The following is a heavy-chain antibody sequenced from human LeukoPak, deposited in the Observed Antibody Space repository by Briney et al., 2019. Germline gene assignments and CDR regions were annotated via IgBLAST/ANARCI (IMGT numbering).Heavy chain of an antibody. D-gene: IGHD6-19*01. CDR1: GGSISGYY. CDR3: ARGTIAVAALFDN. CDR2: IYYSGST. Sequence: PSETLSLTCTASGGSISGYYWSWLRQPPGKGLEWIGYIYYSGSTNYNPSLRSRVTISVDTSKNQFSLKLSSVTAADTAVYYCARGTIAVAALFDNWGQGTLVTVSS. J-gene: IGHJ4*02. V-gene: IGHV4-59*01.